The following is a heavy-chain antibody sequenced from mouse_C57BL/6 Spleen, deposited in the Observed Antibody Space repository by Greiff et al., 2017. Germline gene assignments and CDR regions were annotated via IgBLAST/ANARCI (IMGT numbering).Heavy chain of an antibody. CDR1: GYSITSGYY. CDR3: ASGGGYYVDAMDY. V-gene: IGHV3-6*01. J-gene: IGHJ4*01. CDR2: ISYDGRN. D-gene: IGHD2-3*01. Sequence: EVQLQQSGPGLVKPSQSLSLTCSVTGYSITSGYYWNWIRQFPGNKLEWMGYISYDGRNNYNPSLKNRSSITRDTSKNQFFLKLNSLTTEDTATYYCASGGGYYVDAMDYWGQGTSVTVSS.